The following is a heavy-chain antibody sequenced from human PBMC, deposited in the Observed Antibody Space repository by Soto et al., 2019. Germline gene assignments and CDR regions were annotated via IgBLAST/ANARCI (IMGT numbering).Heavy chain of an antibody. D-gene: IGHD5-12*01. Sequence: EMQLVESGGGLVQPGGSVRLSCTASEFTFSDSYMDWVRQAPGKGLDWVARVSNKANSYPTEYAASVKGRFTVSRDNSKNSLSLQMNSLKTEDTAVYYCVKCLLALDNWGQGTRVTVSS. CDR2: VSNKANSYPT. V-gene: IGHV3-72*01. CDR1: EFTFSDSY. J-gene: IGHJ4*02. CDR3: VKCLLALDN.